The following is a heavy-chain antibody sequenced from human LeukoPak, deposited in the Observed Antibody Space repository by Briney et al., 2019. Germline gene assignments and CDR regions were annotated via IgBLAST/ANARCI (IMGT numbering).Heavy chain of an antibody. CDR2: IYYSGST. J-gene: IGHJ3*02. V-gene: IGHV4-59*08. D-gene: IGHD3-9*01. CDR1: GGSISSYY. CDR3: ARQNYDILTGSGGAFDI. Sequence: SETLSLTCTVSGGSISSYYWSWIRQPPGKGLEWIGYIYYSGSTNYNPSLKSRVTISVDTSKNQFSLKLSSVTAADTAVYYCARQNYDILTGSGGAFDIWGRGTMVTVSS.